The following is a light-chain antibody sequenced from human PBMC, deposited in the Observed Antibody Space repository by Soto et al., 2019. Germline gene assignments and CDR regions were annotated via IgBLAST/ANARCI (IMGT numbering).Light chain of an antibody. Sequence: EIVMTQSPATLSVSPGERATISCRASQSIANRLAWYQQKPGKAPRLLIYGASTRDNGVPARFSGSGSGTEFTLTIISLQSEDFAVSYCHQYHNCLALTFGGGTKVEIK. CDR1: QSIANR. CDR3: HQYHNCLALT. CDR2: GAS. J-gene: IGKJ4*01. V-gene: IGKV3-15*01.